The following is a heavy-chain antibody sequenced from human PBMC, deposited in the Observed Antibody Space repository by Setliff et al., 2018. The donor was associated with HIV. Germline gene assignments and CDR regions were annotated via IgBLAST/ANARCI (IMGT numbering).Heavy chain of an antibody. V-gene: IGHV1-2*02. D-gene: IGHD2-15*01. CDR1: GYTFTGYY. J-gene: IGHJ4*02. CDR2: INPNSGGT. CDR3: ARGYCSGGSFYAPFDY. Sequence: ASVKVSCKASGYTFTGYYMHWVRQPPGQGLEWMGWINPNSGGTNYAQRFQGRVTMTRDTSISTAYMELSRLRSDDTAVYYCARGYCSGGSFYAPFDYWGQGTLVTVSS.